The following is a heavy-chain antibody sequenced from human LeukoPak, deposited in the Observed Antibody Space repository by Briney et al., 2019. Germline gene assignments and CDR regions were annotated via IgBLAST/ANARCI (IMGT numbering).Heavy chain of an antibody. J-gene: IGHJ4*02. Sequence: GGSLRLSCAASGFIFSSHGMNWVRQAPGKGLEWVSGISPGGGPTYYADSVKGRFTISRDDSKNTLYLQMNNLRAEDTAVYYCAKDGAWLRFDDWGQGILVTVSS. D-gene: IGHD5-12*01. CDR2: ISPGGGPT. CDR1: GFIFSSHG. V-gene: IGHV3-23*01. CDR3: AKDGAWLRFDD.